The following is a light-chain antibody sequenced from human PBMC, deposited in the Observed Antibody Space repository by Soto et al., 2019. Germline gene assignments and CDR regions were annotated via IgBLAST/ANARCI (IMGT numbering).Light chain of an antibody. CDR1: QDIRND. V-gene: IGKV1-17*01. CDR3: LQHNSFPPT. CDR2: AAT. J-gene: IGKJ2*01. Sequence: DIPMTQSPSSLSAAVGDRVIITCRASQDIRNDLGWYQQKPGTAPKRLIYAATSLQSGVPSRFSGSASGTEFTLTISGLQPEDFVTYYCLQHNSFPPTFGQGTKVDIK.